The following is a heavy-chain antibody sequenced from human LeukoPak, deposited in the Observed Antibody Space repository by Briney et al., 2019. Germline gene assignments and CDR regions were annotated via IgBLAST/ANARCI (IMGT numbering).Heavy chain of an antibody. D-gene: IGHD5-24*01. CDR2: IPGSGGNT. J-gene: IGHJ4*02. Sequence: AGGSLRLSCAASGFTFSSYAMSWVRQAPGKGLEWVSTIPGSGGNTYYKDSVKGRFTISRDNSKNTLYLQMNSLRAEDTAVYYCAKWLRVATTYFDFWGQGTLVTVSS. V-gene: IGHV3-23*01. CDR3: AKWLRVATTYFDF. CDR1: GFTFSSYA.